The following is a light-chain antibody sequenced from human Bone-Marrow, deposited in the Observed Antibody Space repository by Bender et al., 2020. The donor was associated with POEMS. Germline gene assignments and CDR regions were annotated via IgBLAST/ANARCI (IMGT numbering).Light chain of an antibody. CDR2: SDD. Sequence: QSVLTQPPSASGTPGQRVTISCSGSNSNIGSNPVNWYQQLPGTAPKLLIYSDDQRPSGVPDRFSASKSGTSASLAIGGLQSEDEADYSCSTWDDSLNGYWVFGGGTHLTVL. CDR3: STWDDSLNGYWV. CDR1: NSNIGSNP. V-gene: IGLV1-44*01. J-gene: IGLJ3*02.